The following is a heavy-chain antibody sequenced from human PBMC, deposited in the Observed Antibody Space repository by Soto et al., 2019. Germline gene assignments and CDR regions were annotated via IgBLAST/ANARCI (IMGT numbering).Heavy chain of an antibody. CDR1: GFSLSTSGVG. CDR2: IYWNDDK. V-gene: IGHV2-5*01. Sequence: KGSGPTLVNPTQTLTLTCTFSGFSLSTSGVGVGWIRQPPGKALEWLAVIYWNDDKRYSPSLKSRLTITKGTSDNQVVLTMTNVDPVDTASYYCAHFNGYEEFEYWGQGTLVT. J-gene: IGHJ4*02. CDR3: AHFNGYEEFEY. D-gene: IGHD5-12*01.